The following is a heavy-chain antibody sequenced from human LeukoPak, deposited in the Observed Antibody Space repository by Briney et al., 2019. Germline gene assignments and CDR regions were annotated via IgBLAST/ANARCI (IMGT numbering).Heavy chain of an antibody. Sequence: SGTLSLTCGVSGGSISSGGYFWSWVRQHPGKGLEWIGYISHSGSTYYNPSLKSRVTISLDTSKDRFSLRLSSVTAADTAVYYCARDLWFGEYNWFDPWGQGTLVTVSS. J-gene: IGHJ5*02. V-gene: IGHV4-31*11. D-gene: IGHD3-10*01. CDR2: ISHSGST. CDR1: GGSISSGGYF. CDR3: ARDLWFGEYNWFDP.